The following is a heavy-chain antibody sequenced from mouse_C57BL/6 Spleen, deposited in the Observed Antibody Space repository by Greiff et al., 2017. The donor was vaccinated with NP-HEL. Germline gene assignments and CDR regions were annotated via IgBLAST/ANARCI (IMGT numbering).Heavy chain of an antibody. J-gene: IGHJ2*01. CDR3: ARDRPGYGRYFDY. V-gene: IGHV3-6*01. CDR1: GYSITSGYY. CDR2: ISYDGSN. Sequence: EVQLQESGPGLVKPSQSLSLTCSVTGYSITSGYYWNWIRQFPGNKLEWMGYISYDGSNNYNPSLKNRISITRDTSKNQFFLKLNSVTTEDTATYYCARDRPGYGRYFDYWGQGTTLTVSS. D-gene: IGHD2-1*01.